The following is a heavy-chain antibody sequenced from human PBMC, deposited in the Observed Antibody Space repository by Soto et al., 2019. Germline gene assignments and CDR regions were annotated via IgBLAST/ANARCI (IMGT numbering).Heavy chain of an antibody. Sequence: ASVKVSCMASGGTFSSYTITWVRQAPGQGLEWMGGIIPIFGTANYAQKFQGRVTITADKSTSTAYMELSSLRSEDTAVYYCARGVYCSGSYYNTHFDYWGQGTLVTVSS. D-gene: IGHD3-10*01. V-gene: IGHV1-69*06. CDR3: ARGVYCSGSYYNTHFDY. CDR1: GGTFSSYT. CDR2: IIPIFGTA. J-gene: IGHJ4*02.